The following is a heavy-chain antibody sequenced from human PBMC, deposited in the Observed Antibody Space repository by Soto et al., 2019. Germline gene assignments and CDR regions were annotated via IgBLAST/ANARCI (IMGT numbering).Heavy chain of an antibody. Sequence: ASVKVSCKASGYTFTSYGINWVRQATGQGREWMGWMNPNSGNTGYAQKFQGRVTMTRNTSISTAYMELSSLRSEDTAVYYCSGPVGATGYYYYGMDVWGQGTTVTVSS. CDR3: SGPVGATGYYYYGMDV. CDR2: MNPNSGNT. D-gene: IGHD1-26*01. CDR1: GYTFTSYG. J-gene: IGHJ6*02. V-gene: IGHV1-8*01.